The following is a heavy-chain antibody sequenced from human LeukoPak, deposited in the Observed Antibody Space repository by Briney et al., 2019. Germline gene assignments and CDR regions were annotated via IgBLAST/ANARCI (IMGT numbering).Heavy chain of an antibody. Sequence: GGSLRLSCAASGITFSSYAMSWVRQAPGKGLEWVSAISGSGGSTYYADSVKGRFTISRDKSKNTLYLQMNSLRAEDTAVYYCAKDIVVVPAAWGAFDIWGQGTMVTVSS. D-gene: IGHD2-2*01. CDR2: ISGSGGST. J-gene: IGHJ3*02. V-gene: IGHV3-23*01. CDR1: GITFSSYA. CDR3: AKDIVVVPAAWGAFDI.